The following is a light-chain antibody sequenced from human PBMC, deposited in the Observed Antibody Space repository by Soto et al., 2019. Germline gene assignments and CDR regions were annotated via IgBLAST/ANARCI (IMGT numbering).Light chain of an antibody. CDR2: DAS. V-gene: IGKV3-11*01. J-gene: IGKJ5*01. Sequence: VLTYSPATLSLSQWEIATLSCRASLNVNSYLAWYQQKPGQAPRLLIYDASNRATGIPARFSGSGSGTDFTLTISSLEPEDFAVHYCQQRSNWPITFGQETRLEIK. CDR3: QQRSNWPIT. CDR1: LNVNSY.